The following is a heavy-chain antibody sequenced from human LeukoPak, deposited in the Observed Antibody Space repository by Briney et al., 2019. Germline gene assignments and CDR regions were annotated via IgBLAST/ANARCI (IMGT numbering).Heavy chain of an antibody. CDR2: IKQDGSEK. D-gene: IGHD6-19*01. Sequence: GGSLRLSCAASGFTFSSYWMSCVRQAPGKGLEWVANIKQDGSEKYYVDSVKGRFTISRDNAKNSLYLQMNSLRAEDTAVYYCARDSSGWYTDYWGQGTLVTVSS. CDR1: GFTFSSYW. V-gene: IGHV3-7*01. CDR3: ARDSSGWYTDY. J-gene: IGHJ4*02.